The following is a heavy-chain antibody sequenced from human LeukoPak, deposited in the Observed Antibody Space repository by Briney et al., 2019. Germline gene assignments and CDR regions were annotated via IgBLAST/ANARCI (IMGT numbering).Heavy chain of an antibody. CDR2: IYPGDSDT. D-gene: IGHD5-18*01. J-gene: IGHJ4*02. CDR1: GYSITSYW. CDR3: ATRGYSYGTETYFDY. V-gene: IGHV5-51*01. Sequence: AESPKISCKGSGYSITSYWIGWVRYIPGKGLEWMGIIYPGDSDTRYSPSFQDQVTISADKSISTAYLQWSSLKASDTAMYYCATRGYSYGTETYFDYWGQGTLVTVSS.